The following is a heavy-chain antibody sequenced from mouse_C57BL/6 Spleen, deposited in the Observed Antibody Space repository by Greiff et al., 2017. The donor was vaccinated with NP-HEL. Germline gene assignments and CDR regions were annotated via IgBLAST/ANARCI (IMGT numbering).Heavy chain of an antibody. V-gene: IGHV14-1*01. Sequence: EVQLQQSGAELVRPGASVKLSCTASGFNIKDYYMHWVKQRPEQGLEWIGRIDPEDGDTEYAPKFQGKATMTADTSSNTAYLQLSSLTSEDTAVYYCTIDGYYVGTWCAYWGQGTLVTVSA. CDR2: IDPEDGDT. CDR3: TIDGYYVGTWCAY. CDR1: GFNIKDYY. D-gene: IGHD2-3*01. J-gene: IGHJ3*01.